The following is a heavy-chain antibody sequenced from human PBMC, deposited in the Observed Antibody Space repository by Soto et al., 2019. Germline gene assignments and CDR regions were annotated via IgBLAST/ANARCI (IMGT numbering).Heavy chain of an antibody. CDR1: GFTFSSYW. J-gene: IGHJ4*01. CDR2: IKPDGIRT. CDR3: ARHNNCSYDY. V-gene: IGHV3-74*03. Sequence: ERSLRRTGTACGFTFSSYWMHWVRQAPWEGLVWVSYIKPDGIRTKDADSVKGRFTISRDNARNTLYLRMNSLRAEDTAVYYCARHNNCSYDYW. D-gene: IGHD1-20*01.